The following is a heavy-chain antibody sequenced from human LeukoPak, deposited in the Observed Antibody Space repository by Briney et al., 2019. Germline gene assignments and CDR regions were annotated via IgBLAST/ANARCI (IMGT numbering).Heavy chain of an antibody. CDR1: GFTFSSYG. J-gene: IGHJ4*02. CDR2: IWYDGSNK. V-gene: IGHV3-33*01. Sequence: PGGSLRLSCAASGFTFSSYGMHWVRQAPGKGLEWVAVIWYDGSNKYYADSVKGRFTISRDNSKNTLYLQMNSLRAEDTAVYYCARDGAYVDTAMVLDYWGQGTLVTVS. D-gene: IGHD5-18*01. CDR3: ARDGAYVDTAMVLDY.